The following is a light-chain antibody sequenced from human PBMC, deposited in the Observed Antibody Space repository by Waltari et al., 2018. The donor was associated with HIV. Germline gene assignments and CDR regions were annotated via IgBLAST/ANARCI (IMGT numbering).Light chain of an antibody. J-gene: IGKJ3*01. Sequence: DIQMTQSPSSLSASVGDRVTITCRASQSISNYLNWYQQKPGKAPKLLIYAASSLQSGVPSRFSGSGSGTDFTLTISSLQPEDFATYYCQQSYSTREFPFGPGTKVDIK. V-gene: IGKV1-39*01. CDR1: QSISNY. CDR3: QQSYSTREFP. CDR2: AAS.